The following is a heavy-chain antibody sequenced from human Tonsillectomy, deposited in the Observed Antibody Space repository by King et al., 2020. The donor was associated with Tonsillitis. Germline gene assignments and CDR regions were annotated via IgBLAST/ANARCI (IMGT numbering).Heavy chain of an antibody. V-gene: IGHV3-30*03. CDR3: ATGYPFDY. CDR2: ISYDGSNK. CDR1: GFTFSSYG. D-gene: IGHD3-9*01. J-gene: IGHJ4*02. Sequence: VQLVEAGGGVVQPGRSLRLSCAASGFTFSSYGMHWVRQAPGKGLEWVAVISYDGSNKYYVDSVKGRLTISRDNSKNTLYLQMNSLRAEDTAVYYCATGYPFDYWGQGTLVTVSS.